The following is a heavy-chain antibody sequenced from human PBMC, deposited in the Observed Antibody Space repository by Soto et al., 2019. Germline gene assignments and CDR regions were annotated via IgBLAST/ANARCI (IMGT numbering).Heavy chain of an antibody. D-gene: IGHD2-2*01. J-gene: IGHJ4*02. CDR1: GGSISSGGYS. V-gene: IGHV4-30-2*01. CDR3: ARAHGGSTSWLTPKKHHSFAY. Sequence: PSETLSLTCAVSGGSISSGGYSWSWIRQPPGKGLEWIGYIYHSGSTYYNPSLKSRVTISVDRSKNQFSLKLSSVTAADTAVYYCARAHGGSTSWLTPKKHHSFAYWGQGTLVTVSS. CDR2: IYHSGST.